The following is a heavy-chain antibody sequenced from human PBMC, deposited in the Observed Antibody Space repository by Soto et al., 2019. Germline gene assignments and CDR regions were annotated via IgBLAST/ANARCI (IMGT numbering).Heavy chain of an antibody. CDR1: GFTFTKFA. V-gene: IGHV3-23*01. D-gene: IGHD6-19*01. CDR3: AKDRRIAVSHFDF. J-gene: IGHJ4*02. CDR2: ISGPGGST. Sequence: PGGSLRLSCAASGFTFTKFAMSWVRQAPGNGLEWVASISGPGGSTNYAESVKGRFTISRDNSNDTVSLQMNSLRVEDTALYFCAKDRRIAVSHFDFWGQGTLVTVSS.